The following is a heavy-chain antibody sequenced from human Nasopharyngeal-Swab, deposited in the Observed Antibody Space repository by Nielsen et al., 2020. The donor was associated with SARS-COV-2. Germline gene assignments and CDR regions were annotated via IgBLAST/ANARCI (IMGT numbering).Heavy chain of an antibody. CDR1: GFTVSSNY. J-gene: IGHJ5*02. D-gene: IGHD2-15*01. V-gene: IGHV3-66*01. CDR3: GISGGSSPA. Sequence: GESLKISCAASGFTVSSNYMSWVRQAPGKGLEWVSVIYSGGSTYYADSVKGRFTISRDSAKNTLYLQLNSLRAEDTAIYYCGISGGSSPAWGQGTLVTVSS. CDR2: IYSGGST.